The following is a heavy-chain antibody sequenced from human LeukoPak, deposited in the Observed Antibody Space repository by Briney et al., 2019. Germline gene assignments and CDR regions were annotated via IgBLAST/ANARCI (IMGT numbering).Heavy chain of an antibody. V-gene: IGHV3-48*03. CDR3: AKDANWTSPHRYYFDY. Sequence: GGSLRLSCAASGFTFGSYDMTWVRQAPGKGLEWVSYISSGGGTIYYADSVKGRFTISRDNAKNSLYLQMNSLRAEDTAVYYCAKDANWTSPHRYYFDYWGQGTLVTVSS. D-gene: IGHD1-1*01. CDR1: GFTFGSYD. CDR2: ISSGGGTI. J-gene: IGHJ4*02.